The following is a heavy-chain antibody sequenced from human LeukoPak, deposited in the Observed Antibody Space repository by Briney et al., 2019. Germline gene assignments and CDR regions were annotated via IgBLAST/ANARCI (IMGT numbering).Heavy chain of an antibody. CDR2: ISYDGSNK. V-gene: IGHV3-30-3*01. Sequence: GGSLRLSCAASGFTFSSYAMHWVRQAPGKGPEWVAVISYDGSNKYYADSVKGRFTISRDNSKNTLYLQMNSLRAEDTAVYYCARDRGSGSYFDYWGQGTLVTVSS. J-gene: IGHJ4*02. D-gene: IGHD3-10*01. CDR1: GFTFSSYA. CDR3: ARDRGSGSYFDY.